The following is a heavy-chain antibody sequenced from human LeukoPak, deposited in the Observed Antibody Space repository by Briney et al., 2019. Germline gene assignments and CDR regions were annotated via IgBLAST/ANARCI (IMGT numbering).Heavy chain of an antibody. CDR2: ISGSGANT. D-gene: IGHD6-19*01. CDR1: GFTFSSYS. Sequence: PGGSLTLSCPPSGFTFSSYSMSWVRQAPGDGLEWVSAISGSGANTYYTDSVKGRPTIYTDKRKDPLYLQMSSLRAEDTAVYYCAKDRRPIAVAGFDYWGEGDLVTVSS. V-gene: IGHV3-23*01. J-gene: IGHJ4*02. CDR3: AKDRRPIAVAGFDY.